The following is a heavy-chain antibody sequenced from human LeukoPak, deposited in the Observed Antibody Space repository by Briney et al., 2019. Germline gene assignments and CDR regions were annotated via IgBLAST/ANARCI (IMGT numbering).Heavy chain of an antibody. CDR2: IYHSGST. CDR3: ARDDCSGGRCYAAWYLDL. J-gene: IGHJ2*01. D-gene: IGHD2-15*01. CDR1: GVSISSSNSY. V-gene: IGHV4-39*07. Sequence: SETLSLTCTVSGVSISSSNSYWGWIRQPPGKGLEWIGSIYHSGSTNYNPSLKSRLTISIDTSTNQFSLNLNSVTAADTAIYYCARDDCSGGRCYAAWYLDLWGRGTLVTVSS.